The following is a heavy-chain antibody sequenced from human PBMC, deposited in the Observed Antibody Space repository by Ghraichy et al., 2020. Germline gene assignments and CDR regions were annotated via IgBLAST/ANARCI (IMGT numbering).Heavy chain of an antibody. V-gene: IGHV3-23*01. Sequence: GALRLSCAASGFTLSSYAMSWVRQAPGKGLGWVSVISGSGDSTHYADSVKGRFTISRDNSKNTLYLQMNSLRAEDTAVYFCAKADYDSTSTFLDIWGQGTMVTVSS. CDR2: ISGSGDST. J-gene: IGHJ3*02. CDR1: GFTLSSYA. D-gene: IGHD3-22*01. CDR3: AKADYDSTSTFLDI.